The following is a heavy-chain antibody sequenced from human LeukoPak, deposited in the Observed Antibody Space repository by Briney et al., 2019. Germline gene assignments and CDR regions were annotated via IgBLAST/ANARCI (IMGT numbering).Heavy chain of an antibody. V-gene: IGHV4-4*02. CDR1: GGSISSSTW. Sequence: PSGTLSLTCTVSGGSISSSTWWSWVRQPPGKGLECIGEIHHSGTTNYNPSLKSRVTISIDKSKNQFSLKLNSVTAADTAVYYCARGPIVPALYYYYYMDVWGKGTTVTVSS. J-gene: IGHJ6*03. D-gene: IGHD2-2*01. CDR2: IHHSGTT. CDR3: ARGPIVPALYYYYYMDV.